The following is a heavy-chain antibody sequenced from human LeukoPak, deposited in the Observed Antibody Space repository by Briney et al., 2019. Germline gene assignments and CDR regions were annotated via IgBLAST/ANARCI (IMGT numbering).Heavy chain of an antibody. Sequence: SETLSLTCAVYGGSFSGYYWSWIRQPPGKGLEWIGEINHSGSTNYNPSLKSRVTISVDTSKNQFSLKLSSVTAADTAVYYCARLYDSSGYYYFDYWGQGTLVTVSS. CDR2: INHSGST. CDR3: ARLYDSSGYYYFDY. D-gene: IGHD3-22*01. J-gene: IGHJ4*02. V-gene: IGHV4-34*01. CDR1: GGSFSGYY.